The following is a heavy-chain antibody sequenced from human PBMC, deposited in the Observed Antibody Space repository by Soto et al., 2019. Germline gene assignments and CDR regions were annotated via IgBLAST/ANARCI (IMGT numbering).Heavy chain of an antibody. CDR1: GYALTSHG. Sequence: QVQLVQSGAEVKKPGDSVKVSCKASGYALTSHGVSWVLQAPGQGLEWMGWSSGYNGNTNHAQKFQGRVTMTKDTSTSTAYIDLRSLRPDDTAVYYCARGYCSSSSCRSYGYYDYGLDVWGQGTTVTVSS. D-gene: IGHD2-2*01. J-gene: IGHJ6*02. CDR3: ARGYCSSSSCRSYGYYDYGLDV. V-gene: IGHV1-18*01. CDR2: SSGYNGNT.